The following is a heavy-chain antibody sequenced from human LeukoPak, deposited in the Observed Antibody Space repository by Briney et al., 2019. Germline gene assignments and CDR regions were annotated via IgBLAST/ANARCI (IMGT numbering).Heavy chain of an antibody. J-gene: IGHJ4*02. CDR3: ARRIAVAGPRDFDY. CDR1: GGSFSGYY. Sequence: SETLSLTCAVYGGSFSGYYWSWIRQPPGKGLEWIGEINHSGSTNYNPSLKSRVTISVDTSKNQFSLKLSSVTAADTAVYYCARRIAVAGPRDFDYWGQGTLVTVSS. V-gene: IGHV4-34*01. CDR2: INHSGST. D-gene: IGHD6-19*01.